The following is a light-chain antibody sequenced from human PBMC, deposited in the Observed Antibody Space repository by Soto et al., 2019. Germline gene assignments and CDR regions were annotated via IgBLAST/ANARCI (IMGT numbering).Light chain of an antibody. CDR3: QQYNNWPRT. CDR1: QSVSSN. V-gene: IGKV3-15*01. Sequence: VMTQSPLSLPVTPGEPATLSCRASQSVSSNLAWYQQRPGQAPRLLIYGASTRATGIPARFSGSGSGTEFTLTIGSLQSEDFAVYYCQQYNNWPRTFGQGTKVDNK. CDR2: GAS. J-gene: IGKJ1*01.